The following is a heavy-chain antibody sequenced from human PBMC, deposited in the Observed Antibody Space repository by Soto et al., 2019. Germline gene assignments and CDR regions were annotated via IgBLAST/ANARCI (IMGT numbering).Heavy chain of an antibody. D-gene: IGHD6-6*01. Sequence: SETLSLTCAVYGVSFSGYYWSWIRQPPGKGLEWIGEINHSGSTNYNPSLKSRVTISVDTSKNQFSLKLSSVTAADTAVYYCARDLAHWSVGARTEAWFDRWGQGNLVTVSS. CDR1: GVSFSGYY. V-gene: IGHV4-34*01. J-gene: IGHJ5*02. CDR2: INHSGST. CDR3: ARDLAHWSVGARTEAWFDR.